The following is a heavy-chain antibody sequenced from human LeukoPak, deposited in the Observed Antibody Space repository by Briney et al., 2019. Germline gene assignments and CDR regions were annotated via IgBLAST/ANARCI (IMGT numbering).Heavy chain of an antibody. D-gene: IGHD3-10*01. CDR3: ARSRVTMVRGVITPLDY. Sequence: ASVKVSCKASGYTFTSYAMHWVRQAPGQRLEWMGWINAGNGNTKYSQKFQGRVTITRDTSAGTAYMELSSLRSEDTAVYYCARSRVTMVRGVITPLDYWGQGTLVTVSS. J-gene: IGHJ4*02. V-gene: IGHV1-3*01. CDR1: GYTFTSYA. CDR2: INAGNGNT.